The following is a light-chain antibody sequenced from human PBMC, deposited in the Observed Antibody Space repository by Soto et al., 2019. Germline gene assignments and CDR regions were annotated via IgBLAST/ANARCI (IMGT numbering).Light chain of an antibody. CDR3: QQYGSTPSYT. CDR2: GAS. J-gene: IGKJ2*01. V-gene: IGKV3-20*01. Sequence: EIVLTQSPGTLSLSPGERATLSCRASQSVSSSYLAWYQQKPGQHPRLLIYGASSRATGIPDRFSGSGSGTDFXXTXSRXXPEDVAVYYCQQYGSTPSYTFGQGTKLEIK. CDR1: QSVSSSY.